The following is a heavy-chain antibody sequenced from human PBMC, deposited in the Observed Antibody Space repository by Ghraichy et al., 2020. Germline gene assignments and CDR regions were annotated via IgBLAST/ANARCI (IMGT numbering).Heavy chain of an antibody. D-gene: IGHD2-2*01. V-gene: IGHV1-24*01. CDR1: GYTLTELS. Sequence: ASVKVSCKVSGYTLTELSMHWVRQAPGKGLEWMGGFDPEDGETIYAQKFQGRVTMTEDTSTDTAYMELSSLRSEDTAVYYCATDIVVVPAARGLHDAFDIWGQGTMVTVSS. J-gene: IGHJ3*02. CDR3: ATDIVVVPAARGLHDAFDI. CDR2: FDPEDGET.